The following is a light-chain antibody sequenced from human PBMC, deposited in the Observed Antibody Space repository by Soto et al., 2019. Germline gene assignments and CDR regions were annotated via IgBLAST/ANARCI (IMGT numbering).Light chain of an antibody. CDR2: DAS. CDR3: QQRSNWPWT. Sequence: EIVLTQSPATLSFSPGERATLSCRASRSVASYLAWYQQKPGQAPRLLIYDASNRATGIPARFSGSGSGTDFTLTISSLEPEDFAVYYCQQRSNWPWTFGPGTKVDIK. CDR1: RSVASY. J-gene: IGKJ3*01. V-gene: IGKV3-11*01.